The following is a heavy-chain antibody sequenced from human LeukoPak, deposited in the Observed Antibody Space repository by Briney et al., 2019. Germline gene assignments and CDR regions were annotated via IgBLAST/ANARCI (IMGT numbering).Heavy chain of an antibody. D-gene: IGHD1-26*01. CDR3: ATAGRYRPEYFQH. J-gene: IGHJ1*01. CDR2: IYYSGST. V-gene: IGHV4-39*01. Sequence: SETLSLTCTVSGGSISSSSYYWGWIRQPPGKGLEWIGSIYYSGSTYYNPSLKSRVTISVDTSKNQFSLKLSSVTAADTAVYYCATAGRYRPEYFQHWGPGTLVTVSS. CDR1: GGSISSSSYY.